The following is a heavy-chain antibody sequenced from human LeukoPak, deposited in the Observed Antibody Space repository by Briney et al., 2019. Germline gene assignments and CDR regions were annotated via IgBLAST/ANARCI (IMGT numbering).Heavy chain of an antibody. D-gene: IGHD6-13*01. CDR1: GGTFSSYA. CDR2: IIPIFGTA. Sequence: ASVKVSCKASGGTFSSYAISWVRQAPGQGLEWMGGIIPIFGTANYAQKFQGRVTITADKSTSTAYMELSSLRSEDTAVYYCARGQGQQLVQGYYYYYMDVWGKGTTVTVSS. V-gene: IGHV1-69*06. J-gene: IGHJ6*03. CDR3: ARGQGQQLVQGYYYYYMDV.